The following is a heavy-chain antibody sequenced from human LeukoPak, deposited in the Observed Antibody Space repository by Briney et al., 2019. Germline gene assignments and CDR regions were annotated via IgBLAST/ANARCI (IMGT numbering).Heavy chain of an antibody. CDR2: IYYSGST. D-gene: IGHD3-16*02. V-gene: IGHV4-39*07. J-gene: IGHJ4*02. CDR1: GGSISSSSYY. CDR3: ARLYVGDVWGSYRPFDY. Sequence: PSETLSLTCTVSGGSISSSSYYWGWIRQPPGKGLEWIGSIYYSGSTYYNPSLKSRVTISVDTSKNQFSLKLSSVTAADTAVYYCARLYVGDVWGSYRPFDYWGQGTLVTVSS.